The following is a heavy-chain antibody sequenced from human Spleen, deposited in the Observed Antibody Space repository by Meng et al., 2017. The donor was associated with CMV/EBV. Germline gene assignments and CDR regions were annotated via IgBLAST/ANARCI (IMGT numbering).Heavy chain of an antibody. CDR3: ARYGDYYYYGMDV. Sequence: SETLSLTCTVSGGSVTTYYWSWIRQPPGKGLEWIGSIYYDGSTHYNPSLRSRVTISIDSSKNRFSLKMRSVTVADTAVYYCARYGDYYYYGMDVWGQGTTVTVSS. CDR2: IYYDGST. D-gene: IGHD4-17*01. V-gene: IGHV4-59*02. J-gene: IGHJ6*02. CDR1: GGSVTTYY.